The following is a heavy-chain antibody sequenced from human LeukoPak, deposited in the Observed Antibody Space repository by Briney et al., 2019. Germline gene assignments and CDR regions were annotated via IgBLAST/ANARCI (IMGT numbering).Heavy chain of an antibody. CDR3: ARASGSYSHAFDY. V-gene: IGHV3-11*01. CDR2: ISSSGSTI. CDR1: GFTFSDYY. J-gene: IGHJ4*02. Sequence: PGGSLRLSCAASGFTFSDYYMSWIRQAPGKGPEWVSYISSSGSTIYYADSVKGRFTISRDNAKDSLYLQMNSLRAEDTAVYYCARASGSYSHAFDYWGQGTLVTVSS. D-gene: IGHD1-26*01.